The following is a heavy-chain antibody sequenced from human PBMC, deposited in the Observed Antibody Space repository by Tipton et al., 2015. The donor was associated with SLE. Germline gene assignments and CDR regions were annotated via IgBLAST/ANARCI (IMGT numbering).Heavy chain of an antibody. CDR2: MYYSGST. CDR1: GGSISSYY. V-gene: IGHV4-59*01. D-gene: IGHD3-16*02. CDR3: ARGGNVWGSYRPFDY. Sequence: TLSLTCTVSGGSISSYYWSWIRQPPGKGLEWIGYMYYSGSTNYNPSLKSRVTISVDTSKNQFSLKLSSVTAADTAEYYCARGGNVWGSYRPFDYWGQGTLVTVSS. J-gene: IGHJ4*02.